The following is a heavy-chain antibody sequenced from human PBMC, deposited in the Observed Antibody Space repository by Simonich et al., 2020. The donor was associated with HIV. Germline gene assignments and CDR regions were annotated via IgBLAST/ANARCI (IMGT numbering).Heavy chain of an antibody. CDR3: AGEKVRDWFFDL. J-gene: IGHJ2*01. CDR1: NFTFTNYS. CDR2: ISTSGSYT. D-gene: IGHD3-10*01. V-gene: IGHV3-21*01. Sequence: EVQLVESGGGLVKPGGSLRLSCTASNFTFTNYSMNWVRQAPGKGLELVSSISTSGSYTYYADSVKGRFTISRDNAKSSLFLQMNSLRAEDTAVYYCAGEKVRDWFFDLWGRGTLVTVSS.